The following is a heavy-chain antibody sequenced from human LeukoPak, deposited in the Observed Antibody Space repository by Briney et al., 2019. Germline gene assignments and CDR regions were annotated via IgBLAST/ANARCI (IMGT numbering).Heavy chain of an antibody. J-gene: IGHJ4*02. CDR3: AKVHCSGGSCYAYYFDY. Sequence: PGGSLRLSCAASGFTFSSYAMSWVRQAPGKGLEWVSAISGSGGSTYYADSVKGRFTISRDNSKNTLYLQMNSLRAEDTAVYYCAKVHCSGGSCYAYYFDYWGQGTLVTVSS. CDR1: GFTFSSYA. D-gene: IGHD2-15*01. V-gene: IGHV3-23*01. CDR2: ISGSGGST.